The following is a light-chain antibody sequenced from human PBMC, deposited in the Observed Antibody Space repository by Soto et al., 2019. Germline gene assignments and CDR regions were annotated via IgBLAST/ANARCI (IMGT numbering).Light chain of an antibody. CDR1: QGIGNA. Sequence: AIQMTQSPSSLSASVGDRVTISCRASQGIGNALGWYQQKPGKPPKVLIYVASNLQSGVPPRFSGSGSGTDFPLAIRRLQPEDSANYYCLQNINYPWTFGQGTKVEIK. J-gene: IGKJ1*01. CDR3: LQNINYPWT. CDR2: VAS. V-gene: IGKV1-6*01.